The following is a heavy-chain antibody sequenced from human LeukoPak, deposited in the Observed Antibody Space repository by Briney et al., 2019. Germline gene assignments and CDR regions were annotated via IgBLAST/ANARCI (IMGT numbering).Heavy chain of an antibody. CDR2: IYYSGST. CDR3: ATTGDYYDSSGAPLGDAFDI. CDR1: GGSISSSSYY. V-gene: IGHV4-39*07. J-gene: IGHJ3*02. D-gene: IGHD3-22*01. Sequence: PSETLSLTCTVSGGSISSSSYYWGWIRQPPGKGLEWIGSIYYSGSTYYNPSLKSRVTISVDTSKNQFSLKLSSVTAADTAVYYCATTGDYYDSSGAPLGDAFDIWGQGTMVTVSS.